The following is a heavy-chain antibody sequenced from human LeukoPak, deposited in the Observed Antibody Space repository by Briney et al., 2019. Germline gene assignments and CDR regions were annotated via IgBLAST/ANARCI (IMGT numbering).Heavy chain of an antibody. J-gene: IGHJ5*02. CDR1: GGSISSSSYY. V-gene: IGHV4-39*07. Sequence: PSETLSLTCTVSGGSISSSSYYWGWIRQPPGTGLEWIGTIYYSGTTYYNPSLKSRVTISVDTSKKQFSLRLSSVTAADTAMYYCARGSTSSHHPTLTWGQGTQVTVSS. CDR2: IYYSGTT. CDR3: ARGSTSSHHPTLT. D-gene: IGHD6-13*01.